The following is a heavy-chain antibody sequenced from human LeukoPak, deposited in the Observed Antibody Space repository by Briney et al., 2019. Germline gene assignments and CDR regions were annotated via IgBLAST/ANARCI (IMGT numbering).Heavy chain of an antibody. CDR1: GGSFSGYY. V-gene: IGHV4-34*01. D-gene: IGHD2-2*01. CDR3: ARVNFRICSSTSCYLILGPGYYFDY. CDR2: INHSGST. J-gene: IGHJ4*02. Sequence: SETLSLTCAVYGGSFSGYYWSWIRQPPGKGLEWIGEINHSGSTNYNPSLKSRVTISVDTSKNQFSLKLSSVTAADTAVYYCARVNFRICSSTSCYLILGPGYYFDYWGQGTLVTVSS.